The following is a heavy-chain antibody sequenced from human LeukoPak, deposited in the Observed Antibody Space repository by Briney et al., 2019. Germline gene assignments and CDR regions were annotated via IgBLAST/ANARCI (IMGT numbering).Heavy chain of an antibody. J-gene: IGHJ4*02. CDR1: GGSISSYY. D-gene: IGHD1-1*01. CDR2: IYYSGST. CDR3: ARQIPTNFDY. V-gene: IGHV4-59*08. Sequence: SETLSLTCTVSGGSISSYYWSWIRQPPGKGLEWIGYIYYSGSTYYNPSLKSRVTISVDTSKNQFSLKLSSVTAADTAVYYCARQIPTNFDYWGQGTLVTVSS.